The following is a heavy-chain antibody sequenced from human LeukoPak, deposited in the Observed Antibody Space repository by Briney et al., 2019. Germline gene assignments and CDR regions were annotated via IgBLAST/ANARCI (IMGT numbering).Heavy chain of an antibody. D-gene: IGHD4-17*01. CDR3: AKDLSFPMTTVTTGDY. J-gene: IGHJ4*02. V-gene: IGHV3-23*01. Sequence: QPGGSLRLSCAASGFTFSSYAMSWVRQAPGKGLEWVSAISGSGGSTYYADSVKGRFTISRDNSKNTLYLQMNSLRAEDTAVYYCAKDLSFPMTTVTTGDYWGQGTLVAVSS. CDR2: ISGSGGST. CDR1: GFTFSSYA.